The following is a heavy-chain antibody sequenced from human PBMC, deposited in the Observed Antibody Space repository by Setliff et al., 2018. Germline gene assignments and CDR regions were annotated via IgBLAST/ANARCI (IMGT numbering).Heavy chain of an antibody. CDR1: GGSFSDYY. CDR2: INHSGST. CDR3: ARKGISALSGAFDM. Sequence: SETLSLTCAVYGGSFSDYYMSWIRQPPGKGLEWIGEINHSGSTNYNPSLKSRVTMSVDTSKNQFSLKLSSVTAADTAVYYCARKGISALSGAFDMWGQGTMVTVSS. V-gene: IGHV4-34*01. J-gene: IGHJ3*02. D-gene: IGHD1-26*01.